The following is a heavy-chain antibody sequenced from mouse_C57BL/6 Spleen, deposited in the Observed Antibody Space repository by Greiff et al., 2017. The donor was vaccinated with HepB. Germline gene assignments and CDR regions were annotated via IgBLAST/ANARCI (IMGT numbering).Heavy chain of an antibody. J-gene: IGHJ2*01. CDR2: IDPSDSYT. Sequence: QVQLQQPGAELVKPGASVKLSCKASGYTFTSYWMQWVKQRPGQGLEWIGEIDPSDSYTNYNQKFKGKATLTVDTSSSTAYMQLSSLTSEDSAVYYCARPGRVRDFDYWGQGTTLTVTS. D-gene: IGHD1-1*01. V-gene: IGHV1-50*01. CDR3: ARPGRVRDFDY. CDR1: GYTFTSYW.